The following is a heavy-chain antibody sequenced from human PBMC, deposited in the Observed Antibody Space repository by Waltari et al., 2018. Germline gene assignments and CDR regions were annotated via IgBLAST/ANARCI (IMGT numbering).Heavy chain of an antibody. CDR1: GYTFTGYY. D-gene: IGHD6-6*01. CDR2: INPNSGGT. V-gene: IGHV1-2*02. CDR3: ARDRLEYSSSSGLYYYYGMDV. J-gene: IGHJ6*02. Sequence: QVQLVQSGAEVKKPGASVKVSCKASGYTFTGYYMHWVRQAPGQGLEWMGWINPNSGGTNYEQNFQGRVTMARETAISTAYMELSRLRADDTAVYYCARDRLEYSSSSGLYYYYGMDVWGQGTTVTVSS.